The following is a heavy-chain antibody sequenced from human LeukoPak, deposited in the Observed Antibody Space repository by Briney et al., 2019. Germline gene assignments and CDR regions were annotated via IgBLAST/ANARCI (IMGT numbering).Heavy chain of an antibody. D-gene: IGHD3-22*01. Sequence: GGSLRLSCAASGIYFSSHGMNWVRQAPGKGLEWVSTISGDGADTFYADSVKGRFTISRDNSKNTLYLQMNSLRPEDSAVHYCAKDGRGSGYFPDYWGQGTLVTVSS. J-gene: IGHJ4*02. CDR3: AKDGRGSGYFPDY. CDR2: ISGDGADT. CDR1: GIYFSSHG. V-gene: IGHV3-23*01.